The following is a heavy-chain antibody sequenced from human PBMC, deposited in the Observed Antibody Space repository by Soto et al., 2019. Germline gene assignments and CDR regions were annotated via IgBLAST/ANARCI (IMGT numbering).Heavy chain of an antibody. CDR2: ICGSGIST. CDR3: AKALRRRFFYYGMDV. J-gene: IGHJ6*02. Sequence: DGSLRRSCAPAAFTCSSYAISWVRQPPEKGPEWVSAICGSGISTFYSDSVKGRFTISRHNSNNTLYLQMNSLRADDPALYYCAKALRRRFFYYGMDVWGQGTTVTASS. CDR1: AFTCSSYA. D-gene: IGHD3-3*01. V-gene: IGHV3-23*01.